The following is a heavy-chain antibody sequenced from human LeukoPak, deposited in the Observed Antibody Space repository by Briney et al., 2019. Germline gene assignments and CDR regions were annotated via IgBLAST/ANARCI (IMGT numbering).Heavy chain of an antibody. CDR3: VMDMDF. J-gene: IGHJ6*02. CDR1: GCIVSSYW. V-gene: IGHV3-7*05. Sequence: GGSLRLSCAASGCIVSSYWMNWVRQAPGKGLEWVANIKEDGSAKYYVDSVKGRFTISRDNVKNSLYLQMNSLRAEDTAVYYCVMDMDFLGQGTTVTVSS. CDR2: IKEDGSAK.